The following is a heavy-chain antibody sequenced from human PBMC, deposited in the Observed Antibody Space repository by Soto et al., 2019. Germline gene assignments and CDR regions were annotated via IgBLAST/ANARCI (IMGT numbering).Heavy chain of an antibody. CDR3: AREPITMVRGGWFDP. CDR1: GFTFSSYS. V-gene: IGHV3-21*01. D-gene: IGHD3-10*01. Sequence: GGSLRLSCAASGFTFSSYSMNWVRQAPGKGLEWVSSISSSSSYIYYADSVKGRFTISRDNAKNSLYLQMNSLRAEDTAVYYCAREPITMVRGGWFDPWGQGTLVTVSS. J-gene: IGHJ5*02. CDR2: ISSSSSYI.